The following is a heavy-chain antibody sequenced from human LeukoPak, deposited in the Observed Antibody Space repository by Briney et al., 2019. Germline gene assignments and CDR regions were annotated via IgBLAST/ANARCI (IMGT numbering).Heavy chain of an antibody. CDR3: AGTIYLKGSPFDY. Sequence: PGGSLRLSCAASGVTFSSYAMHWVRQAPGKGLEWVAVISYDGSNKYYADSVKGRFTISRDNSKNTLYLQMDSLRAEDTAVYYCAGTIYLKGSPFDYWGQGTLVTVSS. J-gene: IGHJ4*02. CDR1: GVTFSSYA. D-gene: IGHD1-1*01. V-gene: IGHV3-30-3*01. CDR2: ISYDGSNK.